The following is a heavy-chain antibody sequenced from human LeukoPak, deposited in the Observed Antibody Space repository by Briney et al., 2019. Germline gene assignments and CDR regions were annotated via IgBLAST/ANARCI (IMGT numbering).Heavy chain of an antibody. CDR3: ARSERLDGSMGQLDY. Sequence: GGSLRLSCAAAGFTFSTYPMHWVRQAPGKGLEYVSAISSNGGSTYYANSVKGRFTISRDNSKNTLYLQMGSLRAEDMAVYYCARSERLDGSMGQLDYWGQGTLVTVSS. CDR2: ISSNGGST. D-gene: IGHD2/OR15-2a*01. CDR1: GFTFSTYP. J-gene: IGHJ4*02. V-gene: IGHV3-64*01.